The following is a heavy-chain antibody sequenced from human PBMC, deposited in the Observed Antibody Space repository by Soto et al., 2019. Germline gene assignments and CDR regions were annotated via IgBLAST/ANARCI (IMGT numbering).Heavy chain of an antibody. V-gene: IGHV1-3*01. CDR1: GYTFTSYA. J-gene: IGHJ4*02. CDR3: ARAQVFWSGLHFDS. D-gene: IGHD3-3*01. CDR2: INAGNGNT. Sequence: QVQLVQSGAEVKKPGASVKVSCKASGYTFTSYAMHWVRQAPGQRLEWMGWINAGNGNTKYSQKFQGRVTITGNTSASTAYMELSSLRSEDTAVYYCARAQVFWSGLHFDSGGQGTLVTVSS.